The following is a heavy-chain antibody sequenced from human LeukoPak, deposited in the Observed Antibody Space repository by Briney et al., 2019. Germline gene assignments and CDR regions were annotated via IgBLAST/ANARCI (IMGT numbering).Heavy chain of an antibody. CDR2: ISGSGGST. J-gene: IGHJ1*01. Sequence: GGSLRLSCAASGFTLSSYAMSWVRQAPGKGLEWVSDISGSGGSTYYADSVKGRFTLSRDNSKNTLYLQMNSLRAEDTAVYYCAKEIYGDSTGGRFQQWGQGTLVTVSS. CDR1: GFTLSSYA. CDR3: AKEIYGDSTGGRFQQ. D-gene: IGHD4-17*01. V-gene: IGHV3-23*01.